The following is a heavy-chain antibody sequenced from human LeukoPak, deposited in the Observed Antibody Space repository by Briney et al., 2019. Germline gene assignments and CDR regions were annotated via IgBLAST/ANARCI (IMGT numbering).Heavy chain of an antibody. Sequence: GGSLRLSCAASAFSFSNYNMNWVRQAPGKGLEWVSSITSSGSYIYYADSVKGRFTISRDNAKNSLYLQLNSLRAEDTAVYYCAKVSDGDYYGSGSPRAPFDYWGQGTLVTVSS. CDR3: AKVSDGDYYGSGSPRAPFDY. CDR2: ITSSGSYI. V-gene: IGHV3-21*04. J-gene: IGHJ4*02. D-gene: IGHD3-10*01. CDR1: AFSFSNYN.